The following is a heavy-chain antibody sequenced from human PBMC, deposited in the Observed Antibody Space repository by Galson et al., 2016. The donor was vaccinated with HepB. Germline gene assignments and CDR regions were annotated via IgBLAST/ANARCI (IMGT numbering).Heavy chain of an antibody. V-gene: IGHV3-20*04. Sequence: FLRLSCAASGFIFEDHGMSWVRLVPGKGLEWVSGINWIGGSAIYADSVKGRFTISRDSAKDSLYLQMNSLRAEDTALYYCTRNQGSGGGSCYDNWGQGTLVTVSS. J-gene: IGHJ4*02. D-gene: IGHD2-15*01. CDR1: GFIFEDHG. CDR3: TRNQGSGGGSCYDN. CDR2: INWIGGSA.